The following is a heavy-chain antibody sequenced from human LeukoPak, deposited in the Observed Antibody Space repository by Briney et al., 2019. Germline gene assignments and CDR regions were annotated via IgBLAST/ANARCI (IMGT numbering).Heavy chain of an antibody. CDR1: GYTLTELS. Sequence: ASVKVSCKVSGYTLTELSMHWVRQAPGKGLEWMGGFDPEDGETIYAQKFQGRVTMTEDTSTDTAYMELSSLRAEDTALYYCAKAIVVVMEGVGMDVWGQGTTVTVSS. J-gene: IGHJ6*02. CDR3: AKAIVVVMEGVGMDV. CDR2: FDPEDGET. V-gene: IGHV1-24*01. D-gene: IGHD3-22*01.